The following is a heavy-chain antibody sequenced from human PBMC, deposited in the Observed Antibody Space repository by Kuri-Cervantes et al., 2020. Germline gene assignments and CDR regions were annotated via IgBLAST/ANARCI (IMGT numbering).Heavy chain of an antibody. Sequence: GESLKISCAASGFTFSSYSMNWVRQAPGKGLEWVSPISSSSSYIYYADSVKGRFTISRDNSKNTLYLQMNSLRAEDTAVYYCARTPRYSSSYFGYWGQGTLVTVSS. J-gene: IGHJ4*02. CDR3: ARTPRYSSSYFGY. CDR1: GFTFSSYS. CDR2: ISSSSSYI. V-gene: IGHV3-21*01. D-gene: IGHD6-13*01.